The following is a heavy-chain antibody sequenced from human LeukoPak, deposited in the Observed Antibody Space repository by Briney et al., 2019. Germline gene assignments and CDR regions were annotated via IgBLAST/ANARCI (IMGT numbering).Heavy chain of an antibody. CDR2: ISYDGSNK. V-gene: IGHV3-30*03. CDR3: ARDGDGTTDLDY. Sequence: PGGSLRLSCAASGFTFSSYGMHWVRQAPGKGLEWVAVISYDGSNKYYADSVKGRFTISRDNAKNTLYLQMNSLRVEDTAFYYCARDGDGTTDLDYWGQGTLVTVSS. D-gene: IGHD1-1*01. J-gene: IGHJ4*01. CDR1: GFTFSSYG.